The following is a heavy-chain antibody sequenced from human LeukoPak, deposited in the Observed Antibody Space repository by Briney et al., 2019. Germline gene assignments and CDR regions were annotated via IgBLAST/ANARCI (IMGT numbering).Heavy chain of an antibody. CDR1: GFPFSGYW. V-gene: IGHV3-74*01. CDR3: ARSASGYDA. CDR2: IDDDGAGT. D-gene: IGHD5-12*01. J-gene: IGHJ5*02. Sequence: PGGSLRLSCAASGFPFSGYWMHWVRHAPGKGLVWGSRIDDDGAGTTYADSVKGRFTISRDNAKNTLYLQMNSLRVEDTAVYYCARSASGYDAWGQGTLVTVSS.